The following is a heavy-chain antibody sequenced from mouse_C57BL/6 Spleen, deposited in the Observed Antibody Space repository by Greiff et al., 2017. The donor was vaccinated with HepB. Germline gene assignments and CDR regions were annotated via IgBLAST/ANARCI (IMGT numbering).Heavy chain of an antibody. V-gene: IGHV1-26*01. CDR2: INPNNGGT. D-gene: IGHD2-4*01. Sequence: EVQLQQSGPELVKPGASVKISCKASGYTFTDYYMNWVKQSHGKSLEWIGDINPNNGGTSYNQKFKGKATLTVDKSSSTAYMELRSLTSEDSAVYYCAGGYYDYDWFAYWGQGTLVTVSA. J-gene: IGHJ3*01. CDR1: GYTFTDYY. CDR3: AGGYYDYDWFAY.